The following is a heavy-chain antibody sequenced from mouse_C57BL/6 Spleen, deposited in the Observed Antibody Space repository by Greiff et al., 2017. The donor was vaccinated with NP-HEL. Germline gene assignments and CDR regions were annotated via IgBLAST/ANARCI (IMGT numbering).Heavy chain of an antibody. V-gene: IGHV1-81*01. CDR1: GYTFTSYG. Sequence: QVQLQQSGAELARPGASVKLSCKASGYTFTSYGISWVKQRTGQGLEWIGEIYPRSGNTYYNEQFKGKATLTADKSSSTAYMELRSLTSEDSAVYFCARGITTVVATEYFDYWGQGTTLTVSS. D-gene: IGHD1-1*01. J-gene: IGHJ2*01. CDR3: ARGITTVVATEYFDY. CDR2: IYPRSGNT.